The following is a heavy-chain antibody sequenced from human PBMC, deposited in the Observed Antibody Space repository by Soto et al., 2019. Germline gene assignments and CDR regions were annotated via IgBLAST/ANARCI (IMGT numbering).Heavy chain of an antibody. CDR1: GFTFSRSA. Sequence: QVQLVESGGGVVQPGKSLRLSCVVSGFTFSRSAMHWVRQAPGKGLEWVAVMSFDGSNRYQAASVKGRFTISRDNAKNTLYLQMSSLRAEDTAVYYCAKGEGSFAAGYFDYWGQGTLVTVSS. J-gene: IGHJ4*02. CDR2: MSFDGSNR. V-gene: IGHV3-30*18. CDR3: AKGEGSFAAGYFDY. D-gene: IGHD6-13*01.